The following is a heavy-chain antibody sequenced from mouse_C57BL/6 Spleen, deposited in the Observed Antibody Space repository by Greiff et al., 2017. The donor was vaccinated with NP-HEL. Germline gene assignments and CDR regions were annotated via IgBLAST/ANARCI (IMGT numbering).Heavy chain of an antibody. J-gene: IGHJ2*01. Sequence: VQLQQSGPELVKPGASVKISCKASGYTFTDYYMNWVKQSHGKSLEWIGDINPNNGGTSYNQKFKGKATLTVDNSSSTAYMELRSLTSEDSAVYYCARGGLYYFDYWGQGTTLTVSS. CDR1: GYTFTDYY. CDR2: INPNNGGT. D-gene: IGHD1-1*02. V-gene: IGHV1-26*01. CDR3: ARGGLYYFDY.